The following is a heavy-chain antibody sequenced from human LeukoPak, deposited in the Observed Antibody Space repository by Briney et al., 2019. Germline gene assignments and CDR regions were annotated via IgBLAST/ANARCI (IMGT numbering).Heavy chain of an antibody. CDR2: ISSSSSYI. V-gene: IGHV3-21*04. Sequence: GGSLRLSCAASGFTFSSYSMNWVRQAPGKGLEWVSSISSSSSYIYYADSVKGRFTISRDNAKNSLYLQMNSLRAEDTAVYYCARGAHVRYYRGAFDIWGQGTMVTVSS. J-gene: IGHJ3*02. D-gene: IGHD1-26*01. CDR1: GFTFSSYS. CDR3: ARGAHVRYYRGAFDI.